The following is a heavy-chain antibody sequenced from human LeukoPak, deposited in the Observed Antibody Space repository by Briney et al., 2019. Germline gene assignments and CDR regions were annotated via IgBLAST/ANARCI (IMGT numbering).Heavy chain of an antibody. V-gene: IGHV3-33*01. Sequence: GGSLRLSCAASGFTFCSYGMHWVRQAPGKGLEWVAVIWYDGSNKYYADSVKGRFTISRDNSKNTLYLQMNSLRAEDTAVYYCARGPVYYGSGSSHGFDIWGQGTMVTVSS. CDR2: IWYDGSNK. D-gene: IGHD3-10*01. J-gene: IGHJ3*02. CDR3: ARGPVYYGSGSSHGFDI. CDR1: GFTFCSYG.